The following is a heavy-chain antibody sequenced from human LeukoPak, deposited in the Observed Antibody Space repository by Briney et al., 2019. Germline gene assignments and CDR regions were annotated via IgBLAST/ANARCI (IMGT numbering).Heavy chain of an antibody. D-gene: IGHD1-26*01. J-gene: IGHJ4*02. CDR3: TARIVGVPFDY. Sequence: SETLSLTCTVSGDPVKNHYWSWIRQPAGKGLEWIGRIYTSGHTKYNPSLESRVTMSVDTSRNQISLRLSSVTAADTAVYYCTARIVGVPFDYWGQGTLVTASS. CDR2: IYTSGHT. CDR1: GDPVKNHY. V-gene: IGHV4-4*07.